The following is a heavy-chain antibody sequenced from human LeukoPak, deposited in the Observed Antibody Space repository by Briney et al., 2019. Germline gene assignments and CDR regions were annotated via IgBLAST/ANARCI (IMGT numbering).Heavy chain of an antibody. J-gene: IGHJ6*03. CDR2: IYTSGST. CDR1: GGSISSYY. D-gene: IGHD3-10*01. V-gene: IGHV4-4*07. Sequence: SETLSLTCTVSGGSISSYYWSWIRQPAGKGLEWIGRIYTSGSTNYNPSLKSRVTMSVDTSKNQFSLKLSSVTAADTAVYYCARKGFGEFLPIQSYYYMDVWGKGTTVTVSS. CDR3: ARKGFGEFLPIQSYYYMDV.